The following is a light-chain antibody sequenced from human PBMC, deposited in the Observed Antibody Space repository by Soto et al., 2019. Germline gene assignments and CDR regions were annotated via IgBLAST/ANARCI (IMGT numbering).Light chain of an antibody. CDR2: GAS. Sequence: FVVSQSPDTLSLPPGETATLSCRASQSVSSNLAWYQQQPGQAPRLLIYGASTRATGIPARFSGSGSGTEFTLTISSLQSEDFAVYHCQQYNNWPPFTFGPGTKVDIK. CDR1: QSVSSN. CDR3: QQYNNWPPFT. J-gene: IGKJ3*01. V-gene: IGKV3-15*01.